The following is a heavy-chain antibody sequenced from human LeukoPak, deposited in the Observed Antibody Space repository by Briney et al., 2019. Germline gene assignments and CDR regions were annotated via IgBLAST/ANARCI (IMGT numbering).Heavy chain of an antibody. V-gene: IGHV3-23*01. D-gene: IGHD3-3*01. CDR3: AKGGSGIRFLEWPDYYYYYGMDV. CDR2: ISGSGGST. Sequence: PGGSLRLSCVASGFTFNRYAVHWVRQAPGKGLEWVSAISGSGGSTYYADSVKGRFTISRDNAKNSLYLQMNSLRAEDTALYYCAKGGSGIRFLEWPDYYYYYGMDVWGQGTTVTVSS. CDR1: GFTFNRYA. J-gene: IGHJ6*02.